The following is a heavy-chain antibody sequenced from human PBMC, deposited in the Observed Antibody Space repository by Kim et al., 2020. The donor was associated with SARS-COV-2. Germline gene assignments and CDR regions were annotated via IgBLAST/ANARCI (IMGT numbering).Heavy chain of an antibody. D-gene: IGHD6-13*01. J-gene: IGHJ5*02. CDR3: ARDVAAAGNWFDP. Sequence: YNPALKSRVTISVDTSKNQFSLKLSSVTAADTAVYYCARDVAAAGNWFDPWGQGTLVTVSS. V-gene: IGHV4-59*01.